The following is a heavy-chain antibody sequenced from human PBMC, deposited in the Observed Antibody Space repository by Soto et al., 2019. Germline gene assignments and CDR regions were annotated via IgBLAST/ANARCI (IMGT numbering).Heavy chain of an antibody. J-gene: IGHJ4*02. V-gene: IGHV3-30*18. CDR3: AKLGYEELWLLFDY. CDR2: ITSDGSNT. Sequence: PGGSMRLSCAASGFTFSSYGVHWVRPAPGKGLEWVAVITSDGSNTYYADSVQGRFTISRDNSKNTLYLQMNSLRAEDTAVYYCAKLGYEELWLLFDYWGQGTLVTASS. CDR1: GFTFSSYG. D-gene: IGHD5-18*01.